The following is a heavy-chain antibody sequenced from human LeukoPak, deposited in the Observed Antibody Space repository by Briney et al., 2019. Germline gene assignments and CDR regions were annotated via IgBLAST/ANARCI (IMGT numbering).Heavy chain of an antibody. Sequence: PGGSLRLSRAASEFTFSSYEMNWVRQAPGKGLEWVSYISSSGSTIYYADSVKGRFTISRDNAKNSLYLQMNSLRAEDTAVYYCARVRTFGGVIVGFDYWGQGTLVTVSS. J-gene: IGHJ4*02. V-gene: IGHV3-48*03. CDR3: ARVRTFGGVIVGFDY. CDR2: ISSSGSTI. D-gene: IGHD3-16*02. CDR1: EFTFSSYE.